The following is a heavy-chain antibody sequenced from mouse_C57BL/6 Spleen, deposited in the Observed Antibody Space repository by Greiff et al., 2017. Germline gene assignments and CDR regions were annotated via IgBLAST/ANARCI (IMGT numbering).Heavy chain of an antibody. Sequence: EVQVVESGEGLVKPGGSLKLSCAASGFTFSDYGMHWVRQAPEKGLEWVAYISSGSSTIYYADPVKGRFTISRDNAKNTLFLQMTSLRSEDTAMYYCASSYYYGSRYYAMDYWGQGTSVTVSS. D-gene: IGHD1-1*01. V-gene: IGHV5-17*01. J-gene: IGHJ4*01. CDR1: GFTFSDYG. CDR3: ASSYYYGSRYYAMDY. CDR2: ISSGSSTI.